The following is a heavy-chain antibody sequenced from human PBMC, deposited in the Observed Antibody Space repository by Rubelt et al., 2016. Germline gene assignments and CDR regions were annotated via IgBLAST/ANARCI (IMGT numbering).Heavy chain of an antibody. Sequence: QVQLQESGPGLVKPSETLSLTCSVSGGSISSYYWSWIRQPPGKGLEWIGYIYYSGSTNYNPSLMSRVPISVDTSKNQLSLKLRSVTAADTAVYYCARGSRVGPTGDYWGQGTLVTVSS. V-gene: IGHV4-59*08. CDR3: ARGSRVGPTGDY. J-gene: IGHJ4*02. CDR1: GGSISSYY. D-gene: IGHD1-26*01. CDR2: IYYSGST.